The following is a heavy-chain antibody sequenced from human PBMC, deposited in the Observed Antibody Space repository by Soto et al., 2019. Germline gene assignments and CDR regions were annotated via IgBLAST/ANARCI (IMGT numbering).Heavy chain of an antibody. Sequence: QVQLVQSGAEVKKPGSSVMVSCKASGGTFSSYAISWVRQAPGQGLEWMGGIIPIFGTANYAQKFQGRVTITADESTSTAYMELSSLRSEDTAVYYCARDVIMVRGVIKPNWFDPWGQGTLVTVSS. CDR2: IIPIFGTA. CDR1: GGTFSSYA. V-gene: IGHV1-69*12. CDR3: ARDVIMVRGVIKPNWFDP. D-gene: IGHD3-10*01. J-gene: IGHJ5*02.